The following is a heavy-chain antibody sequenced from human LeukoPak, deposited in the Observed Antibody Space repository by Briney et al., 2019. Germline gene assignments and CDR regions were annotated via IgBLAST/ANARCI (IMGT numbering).Heavy chain of an antibody. CDR2: INSDGSST. Sequence: HPGGSLRLSCAASGFTFSSYWMHWVRQAPGKGLVWVSRINSDGSSTSYADSVKGRFTISRDNAKNTLYLQMNSLRAEDTAVYYCARDRGFYYDSSGYPTYYFDYWGQGTLVTVSS. J-gene: IGHJ4*02. CDR1: GFTFSSYW. V-gene: IGHV3-74*01. CDR3: ARDRGFYYDSSGYPTYYFDY. D-gene: IGHD3-22*01.